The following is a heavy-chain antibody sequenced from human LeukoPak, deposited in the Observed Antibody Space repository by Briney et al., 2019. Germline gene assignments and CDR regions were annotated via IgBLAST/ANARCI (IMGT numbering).Heavy chain of an antibody. CDR1: GGSISSYY. CDR3: ARRGEALFDY. V-gene: IGHV4-59*08. J-gene: IGHJ4*02. CDR2: IYYSGST. D-gene: IGHD3-10*01. Sequence: SQTLSLTCTVSGGSISSYYWSWIRQPPGKGLEWIGYIYYSGSTNYNPSLKSRVTISVDTSKNQFSLKLSSVTAADTAVYYCARRGEALFDYWGQGTLVTVSS.